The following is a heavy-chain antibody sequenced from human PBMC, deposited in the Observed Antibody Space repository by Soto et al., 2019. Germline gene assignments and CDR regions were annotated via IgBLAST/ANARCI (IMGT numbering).Heavy chain of an antibody. CDR1: GYTFTGYY. CDR2: INPNSGGT. D-gene: IGHD6-19*01. Sequence: ASVKVSCKASGYTFTGYYMHWVRQAPGQGLEWMGWINPNSGGTNYAQKFQGRVTMTRDTSISTAYMELSRLRSDDTAVYYCARWRGWGLTHTDFDYWGQGTLVTSPQ. CDR3: ARWRGWGLTHTDFDY. J-gene: IGHJ4*02. V-gene: IGHV1-2*02.